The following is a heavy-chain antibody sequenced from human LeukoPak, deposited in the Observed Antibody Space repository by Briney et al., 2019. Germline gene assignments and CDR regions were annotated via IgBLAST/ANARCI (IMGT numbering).Heavy chain of an antibody. V-gene: IGHV3-30-3*01. D-gene: IGHD3-22*01. Sequence: GGSLRLSCAASGFTFSHYALHWVRQAPGKGLEWLAFISYDGNVKYYADSVKGRFTVSRDDSKITLYLQMNSLRAEDTAVYYCAKDSHPYSSGYYYVVDYFDYWGQGTLVTVSS. J-gene: IGHJ4*02. CDR3: AKDSHPYSSGYYYVVDYFDY. CDR2: ISYDGNVK. CDR1: GFTFSHYA.